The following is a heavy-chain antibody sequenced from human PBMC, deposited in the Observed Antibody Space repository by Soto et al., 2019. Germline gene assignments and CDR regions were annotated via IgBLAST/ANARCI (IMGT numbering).Heavy chain of an antibody. D-gene: IGHD1-7*01. CDR2: IYYSGST. CDR1: GGSISSYY. CDR3: ARRYGTTFDY. J-gene: IGHJ4*02. V-gene: IGHV4-59*01. Sequence: SETLSLTCTVSGGSISSYYWSWIRQPPGKGLEWIGYIYYSGSTNYNPSLKSRITISVDTSKNQFSLKLSSVTAADTAVYYCARRYGTTFDYWGQGTLVTVSS.